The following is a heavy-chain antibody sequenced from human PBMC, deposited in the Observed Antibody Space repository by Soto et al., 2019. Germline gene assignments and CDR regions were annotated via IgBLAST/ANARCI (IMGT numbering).Heavy chain of an antibody. D-gene: IGHD2-2*01. Sequence: SETLSLTCAVYGGSFSGYYWSWIRQPPGQGLEWIGEINHSGSTNYNPSLKSRVTISVYTSKNQFSLKLSSVTAADTAVYYCARTGYCSSTSCSDYCYYYGMDVWGQGTTVTVSS. CDR3: ARTGYCSSTSCSDYCYYYGMDV. V-gene: IGHV4-34*01. J-gene: IGHJ6*02. CDR1: GGSFSGYY. CDR2: INHSGST.